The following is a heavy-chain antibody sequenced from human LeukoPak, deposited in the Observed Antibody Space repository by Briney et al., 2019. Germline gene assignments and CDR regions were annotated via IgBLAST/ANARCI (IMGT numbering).Heavy chain of an antibody. CDR2: IGIDSGNT. Sequence: GGSLTLSCAASGLSLSDAWMSWVRQDPGKGLEWISYIGIDSGNTNYADSVKGRFTISGDKAKNSLYLQMNSLRVEDTAVYYCARDYKYAFDNWGQGTLVTVSS. CDR1: GLSLSDAW. J-gene: IGHJ4*02. D-gene: IGHD5-24*01. V-gene: IGHV3-11*06. CDR3: ARDYKYAFDN.